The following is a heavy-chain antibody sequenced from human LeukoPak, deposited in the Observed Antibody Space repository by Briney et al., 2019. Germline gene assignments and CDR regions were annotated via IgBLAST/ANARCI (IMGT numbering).Heavy chain of an antibody. V-gene: IGHV1-69*02. Sequence: VKVSCKASGGTFSSYTISWVRQAPGRGLEWMGRIIPILGIANYAQKFQGRVTITADKSTSTAYMELSSLRSEDTAVYYCARTERGGYSYGPDYWGQGTLVTVSS. CDR1: GGTFSSYT. CDR3: ARTERGGYSYGPDY. J-gene: IGHJ4*02. CDR2: IIPILGIA. D-gene: IGHD5-18*01.